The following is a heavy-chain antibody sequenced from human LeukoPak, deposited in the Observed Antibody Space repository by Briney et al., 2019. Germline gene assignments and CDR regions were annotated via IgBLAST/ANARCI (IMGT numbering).Heavy chain of an antibody. CDR2: ISHTAST. CDR1: GGSMSHH. CDR3: AREKSPERKTWLQLGAFDV. V-gene: IGHV4-59*11. J-gene: IGHJ3*01. Sequence: KTSETLSLTCTVSGGSMSHHWSWIRQSPGKGLEWIGNISHTASTNYNPSLKSRVTLSIDTSKSQLSFQLTSVTAADTAVYYCAREKSPERKTWLQLGAFDVWGQGTVVTVSS. D-gene: IGHD5-24*01.